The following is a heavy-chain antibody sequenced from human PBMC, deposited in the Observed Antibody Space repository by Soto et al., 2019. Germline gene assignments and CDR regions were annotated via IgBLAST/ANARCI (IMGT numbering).Heavy chain of an antibody. CDR3: ASRCSGSYYDY. J-gene: IGHJ4*02. V-gene: IGHV3-23*01. Sequence: EVQLLESGGGLVKPGGSLRLSCAASGFTLSSYPMGWVRQAPGKGLEWVSVISVSGGGTYHADSVKGRFTISRDNSKNTLDLQMNGLRAEDTAVYYCASRCSGSYYDYWGQGTLVTVSS. D-gene: IGHD1-26*01. CDR1: GFTLSSYP. CDR2: ISVSGGGT.